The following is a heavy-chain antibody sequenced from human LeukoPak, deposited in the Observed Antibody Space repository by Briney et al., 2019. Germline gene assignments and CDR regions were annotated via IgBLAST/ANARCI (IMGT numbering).Heavy chain of an antibody. J-gene: IGHJ4*02. CDR2: ISAYNGNT. D-gene: IGHD3-3*01. CDR1: GYTFTSYG. Sequence: ASVKVSCKASGYTFTSYGISWVRQAPGQGLEWMGWISAYNGNTDSAQKLQGRVTMTTDTSTSTAYMELRSLRSDDTAVYYCTRAPEAYNFWSGYYSPYYFDYWGQGTLVTVSS. CDR3: TRAPEAYNFWSGYYSPYYFDY. V-gene: IGHV1-18*01.